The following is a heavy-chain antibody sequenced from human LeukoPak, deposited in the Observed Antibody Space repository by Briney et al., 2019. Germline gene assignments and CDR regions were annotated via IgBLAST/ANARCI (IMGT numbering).Heavy chain of an antibody. Sequence: ASVKVSCKASGYTFTSYYMHWVRQAPGQGLEWMGIINPSGGSTSYAQKFQGRVTMTEDTSTDTAYMELSSLRSEDTAVYYCATDPYSGSYPGAFDIWGQGTMVTVSS. D-gene: IGHD1-26*01. CDR2: INPSGGST. V-gene: IGHV1-46*01. CDR1: GYTFTSYY. CDR3: ATDPYSGSYPGAFDI. J-gene: IGHJ3*02.